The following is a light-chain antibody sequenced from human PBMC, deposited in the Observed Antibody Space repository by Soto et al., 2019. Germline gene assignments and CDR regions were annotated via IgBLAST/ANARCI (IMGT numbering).Light chain of an antibody. CDR3: QRYCGSPPWT. CDR2: DAS. CDR1: QSVSSSN. V-gene: IGKV3-20*01. J-gene: IGKJ1*01. Sequence: EIVLTQSPGTLSLSPGERATLSCRASQSVSSSNLAWYQQKPGQAPRLLIYDASRRATGIPDRFSGSGSGTDFTLTVSRLEPEDFAVYYCQRYCGSPPWTFGQGTKVEIK.